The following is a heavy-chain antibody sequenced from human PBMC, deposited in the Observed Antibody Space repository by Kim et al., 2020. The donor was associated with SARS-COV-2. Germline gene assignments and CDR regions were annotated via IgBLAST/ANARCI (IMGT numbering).Heavy chain of an antibody. D-gene: IGHD6-19*01. Sequence: SVKVSCKASGGTFTSHPISWVRQAPGQGLEWMGRIITPLDRADSAQRFQGRVTITADKSTGTVHMYLTSLTSEDTAVYFCAREIEVAGVYWFFDLWGRGTLVTVSS. V-gene: IGHV1-69*04. CDR1: GGTFTSHP. J-gene: IGHJ2*01. CDR2: IITPLDRA. CDR3: AREIEVAGVYWFFDL.